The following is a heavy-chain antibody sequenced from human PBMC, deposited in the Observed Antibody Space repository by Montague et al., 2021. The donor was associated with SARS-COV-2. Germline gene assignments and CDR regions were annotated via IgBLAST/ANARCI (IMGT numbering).Heavy chain of an antibody. J-gene: IGHJ4*02. CDR3: AKAALGSSSYFDY. V-gene: IGHV3-23*01. CDR2: ISGSGGRT. CDR1: EFTFSSYA. Sequence: SLRLSCAASEFTFSSYAMSWVRQAPGKGLEWVSAISGSGGRTYYADSAKGRFTLSRDNSKNTLYLQMNSLRAEDTAVYYCAKAALGSSSYFDYWGQGTLVTVSS. D-gene: IGHD6-13*01.